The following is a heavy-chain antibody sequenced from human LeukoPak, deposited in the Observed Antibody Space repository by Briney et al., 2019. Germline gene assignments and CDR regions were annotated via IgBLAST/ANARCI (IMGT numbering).Heavy chain of an antibody. Sequence: GGSLRLSCAASGFTFSSYAMSWVRQAPGKGLEWVSGISTSGDTTSYADSVRGRFTISRDNPRNMLYMQVSSLTDEDTAVYYCAIMHRYYDGSGYWVHWGQGALVTVSS. D-gene: IGHD3-22*01. V-gene: IGHV3-23*01. CDR1: GFTFSSYA. J-gene: IGHJ4*02. CDR2: ISTSGDTT. CDR3: AIMHRYYDGSGYWVH.